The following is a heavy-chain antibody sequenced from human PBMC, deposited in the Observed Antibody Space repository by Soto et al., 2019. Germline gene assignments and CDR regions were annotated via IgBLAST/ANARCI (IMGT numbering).Heavy chain of an antibody. CDR1: GFTFTSYS. CDR3: ARDDSFAFDI. V-gene: IGHV3-48*01. J-gene: IGHJ3*02. CDR2: IRGTT. Sequence: RPLRLSCAASGFTFTSYSRNWVRQAPGKGLEWVSYIRGTTHYADSVKGRFTISRDNTRSSLYLQMNSLRADDAAVYYCARDDSFAFDIWGQGTMVTVSS. D-gene: IGHD2-21*01.